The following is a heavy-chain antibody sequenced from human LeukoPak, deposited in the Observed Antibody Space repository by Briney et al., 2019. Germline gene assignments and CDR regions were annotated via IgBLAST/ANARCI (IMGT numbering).Heavy chain of an antibody. CDR3: ARDDALVPTGSFDF. J-gene: IGHJ4*02. D-gene: IGHD5-12*01. Sequence: ASVKVSCKASGYTFTGYYIHWVRQAPGQGLEWMGWISAYNGNTNYAQKLQGRVTMTTVTSTSTAYMELTSLRSDDTAVYYCARDDALVPTGSFDFWGQGTLVTVSS. V-gene: IGHV1-18*04. CDR1: GYTFTGYY. CDR2: ISAYNGNT.